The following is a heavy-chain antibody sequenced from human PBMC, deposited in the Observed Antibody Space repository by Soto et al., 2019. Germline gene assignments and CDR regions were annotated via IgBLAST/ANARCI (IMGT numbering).Heavy chain of an antibody. Sequence: GGSLRLSCAASGFTFSTYGMHWVRQAPGKGLEWVAVISYDGSNKNYADSVKGRFTISRDNSKNTLYLQMDSLRAEDTAVYYCAKDSVSACSVASCYDWFDPWGQGALVTVSS. CDR1: GFTFSTYG. V-gene: IGHV3-30*18. D-gene: IGHD2-15*01. J-gene: IGHJ5*02. CDR3: AKDSVSACSVASCYDWFDP. CDR2: ISYDGSNK.